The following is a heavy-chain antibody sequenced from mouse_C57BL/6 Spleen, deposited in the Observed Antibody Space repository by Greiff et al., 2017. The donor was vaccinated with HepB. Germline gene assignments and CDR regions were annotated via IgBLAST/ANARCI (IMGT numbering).Heavy chain of an antibody. J-gene: IGHJ2*01. CDR2: INYDGSST. D-gene: IGHD1-1*01. V-gene: IGHV5-16*01. Sequence: DVMLVESEGGLVQPGSSMKLSCTASGFTFSDYYMAWVRQVPEKGLEWVANINYDGSSTYYLDSLKSRFIISRDNAKNILYLQMSSLKSEDTATYYCARGPSYYGSSLYFDYWGQGTTLTVSS. CDR1: GFTFSDYY. CDR3: ARGPSYYGSSLYFDY.